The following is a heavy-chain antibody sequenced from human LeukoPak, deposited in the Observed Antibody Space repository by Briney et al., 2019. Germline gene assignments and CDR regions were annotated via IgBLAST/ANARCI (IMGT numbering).Heavy chain of an antibody. Sequence: SETLSLTCAVYGGSFSGYYWSWIRQPPGKGLEWIGEINHSGSTNYNPSLKSRVTISVDTSKNQFSLKLSSVTAADTAVYYCARAPYYYDSSGYYGHFDYYYYMDVWGKGTTVTVSS. D-gene: IGHD3-22*01. J-gene: IGHJ6*03. CDR2: INHSGST. V-gene: IGHV4-34*01. CDR1: GGSFSGYY. CDR3: ARAPYYYDSSGYYGHFDYYYYMDV.